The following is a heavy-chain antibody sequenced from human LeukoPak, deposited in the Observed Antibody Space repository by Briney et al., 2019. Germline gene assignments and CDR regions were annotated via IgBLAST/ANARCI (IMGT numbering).Heavy chain of an antibody. V-gene: IGHV1-69*13. D-gene: IGHD5-12*01. CDR1: GGTFSSYA. J-gene: IGHJ4*02. CDR2: IIPIFGTA. Sequence: SVKVSCKASGGTFSSYAISRVRRAPGQGLEWMGGIIPIFGTANYAQKFQGRVTITADESTSTAYMELSSLRSEDTAVYYCARDPGEMIVATTFDYWGQGTLVTVSS. CDR3: ARDPGEMIVATTFDY.